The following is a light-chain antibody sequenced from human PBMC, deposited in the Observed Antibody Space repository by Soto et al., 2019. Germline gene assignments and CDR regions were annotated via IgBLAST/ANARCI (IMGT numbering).Light chain of an antibody. V-gene: IGLV2-8*01. Sequence: QSVLTQPPSASGSPGQSVTISCTGTSSDVGAYDYVSWYQQHPGKAPKLMIYEINKRPSGVPDRFSGSKSGNTASLTVSGLQAEDEADYYCQSYDNSLGVCYVFGTGTKVTVL. J-gene: IGLJ1*01. CDR2: EIN. CDR1: SSDVGAYDY. CDR3: QSYDNSLGVCYV.